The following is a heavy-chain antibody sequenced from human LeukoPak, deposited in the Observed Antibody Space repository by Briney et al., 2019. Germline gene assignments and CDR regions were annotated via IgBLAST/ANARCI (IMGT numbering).Heavy chain of an antibody. J-gene: IGHJ3*01. Sequence: PGGSLRLSCAASGFTFTSYAMSWARQAPGKGLEWVSTISVSGVSTYYADSVKGRFTISRDNSKNTLYLQMSSLRAEDTAVYYCAKGYCSGGSCYFGAFDVWGQGTLVTVSS. CDR3: AKGYCSGGSCYFGAFDV. D-gene: IGHD2-15*01. CDR2: ISVSGVST. CDR1: GFTFTSYA. V-gene: IGHV3-23*01.